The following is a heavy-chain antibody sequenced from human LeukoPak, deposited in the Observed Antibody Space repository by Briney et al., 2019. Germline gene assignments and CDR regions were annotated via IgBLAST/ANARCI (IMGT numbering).Heavy chain of an antibody. V-gene: IGHV3-9*01. Sequence: GGSLRLACAASRFTFDDYAMHWVRQAPRKGLEWVSGISWNSGSIGYADSVKGRFTISRDNAKNSLYLQMNSLRAEDTALYYCAKGLRGYNNGFDYWGQGTLVTVSS. CDR1: RFTFDDYA. CDR2: ISWNSGSI. CDR3: AKGLRGYNNGFDY. D-gene: IGHD5-18*01. J-gene: IGHJ4*02.